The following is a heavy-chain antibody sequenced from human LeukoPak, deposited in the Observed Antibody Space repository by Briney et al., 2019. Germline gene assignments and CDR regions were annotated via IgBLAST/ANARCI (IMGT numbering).Heavy chain of an antibody. CDR3: AKVATPNTLDALDI. CDR1: GFTFSSYA. D-gene: IGHD1/OR15-1a*01. V-gene: IGHV3-23*01. CDR2: ISLSDSI. Sequence: GGSLRLSCAASGFTFSSYAMSWVRQAPGKGLEWVSLISLSDSIFYADSVKGRFTISRDNSKSTVHLQMDGLRVDDTAVYYCAKVATPNTLDALDIWGQGTMVTVSS. J-gene: IGHJ3*02.